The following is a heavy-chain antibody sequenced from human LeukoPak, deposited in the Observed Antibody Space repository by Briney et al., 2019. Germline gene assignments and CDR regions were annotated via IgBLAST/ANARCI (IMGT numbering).Heavy chain of an antibody. V-gene: IGHV3-48*03. Sequence: GGSLRLSCAASGFTFSSYEFNWGRQAPGKGLEWVSYISSSGSIIFYADSVKGRLTISRDNAKKSLYLQMNSLRAEDTAIYYCARGVIPPPYWGQGTLVTVSS. CDR1: GFTFSSYE. D-gene: IGHD1-14*01. CDR2: ISSSGSII. J-gene: IGHJ4*02. CDR3: ARGVIPPPY.